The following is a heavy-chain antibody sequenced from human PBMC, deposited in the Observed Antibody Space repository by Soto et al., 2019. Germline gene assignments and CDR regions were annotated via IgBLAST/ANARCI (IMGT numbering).Heavy chain of an antibody. Sequence: GGSLRLSCAASGFTFSSYAMSWVRQAPGKGLEWVSAISGSGGSTYYADSVKGRFTISRDNSKNTLYLQMNSLRAEDTAVYYCAKEGDSSSWDPSYYFAYWGQGTLVTVSS. CDR2: ISGSGGST. J-gene: IGHJ4*02. CDR1: GFTFSSYA. CDR3: AKEGDSSSWDPSYYFAY. D-gene: IGHD6-13*01. V-gene: IGHV3-23*01.